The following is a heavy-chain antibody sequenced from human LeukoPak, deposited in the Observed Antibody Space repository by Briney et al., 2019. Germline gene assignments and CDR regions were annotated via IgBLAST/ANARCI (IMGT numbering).Heavy chain of an antibody. J-gene: IGHJ6*03. CDR2: IYYSGST. Sequence: PSETLSLTCTVSGGSISSSSYYWGWIRQPPGKGLEWIGSIYYSGSTYYNPSLKSRVTISVDTSKNQFSLKLSSVTAADTAVYYCARAGSGSYNLPYYYYMDVWGKGTTVTVSS. CDR1: GGSISSSSYY. CDR3: ARAGSGSYNLPYYYYMDV. V-gene: IGHV4-39*07. D-gene: IGHD3-10*01.